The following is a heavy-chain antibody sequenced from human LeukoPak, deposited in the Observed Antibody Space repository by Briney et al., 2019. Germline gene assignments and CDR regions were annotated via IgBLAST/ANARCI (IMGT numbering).Heavy chain of an antibody. D-gene: IGHD1-26*01. Sequence: GTSLRLSCVDSGCTFTSYGMHWVRQASGKGLEWVEVSWFAGDTKYYADSVKGRFTITRGNSKNTLYLQMGSLRAEDMAVYYCARLTYSGSFRGYLDYWGLGTLVTVSS. J-gene: IGHJ4*02. V-gene: IGHV3-33*08. CDR1: GCTFTSYG. CDR3: ARLTYSGSFRGYLDY. CDR2: SWFAGDTK.